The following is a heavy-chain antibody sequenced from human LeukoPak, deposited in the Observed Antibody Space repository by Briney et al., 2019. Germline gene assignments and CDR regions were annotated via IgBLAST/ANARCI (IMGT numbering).Heavy chain of an antibody. V-gene: IGHV1-2*02. CDR1: GYTFTGYY. D-gene: IGHD6-19*01. Sequence: ASVKVSCKASGYTFTGYYMHWVRQAPGQGLEWMGWINPNSGGTNYAQKFQGRVTMTRDTSISTAYMELSRLRSDDTAVYYCARDRTSGWYNALPHMDVWGKGTTVTVSS. J-gene: IGHJ6*03. CDR3: ARDRTSGWYNALPHMDV. CDR2: INPNSGGT.